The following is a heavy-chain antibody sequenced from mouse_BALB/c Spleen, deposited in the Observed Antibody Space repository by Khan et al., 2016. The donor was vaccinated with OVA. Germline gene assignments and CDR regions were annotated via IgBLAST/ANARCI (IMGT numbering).Heavy chain of an antibody. CDR1: GYTFTSYT. Sequence: QVQLQQSGAELARPGASVKMSCKASGYTFTSYTIHWIKLRPGQGLEWIGYINPSNGYTNYNQKFKDKATLTADKSSTTAYMQLSSLTSDDSAVYTCVRDGAYCRSGDWIDYWGQGTLVTVSA. J-gene: IGHJ3*01. CDR3: VRDGAYCRSGDWIDY. CDR2: INPSNGYT. V-gene: IGHV1-4*01.